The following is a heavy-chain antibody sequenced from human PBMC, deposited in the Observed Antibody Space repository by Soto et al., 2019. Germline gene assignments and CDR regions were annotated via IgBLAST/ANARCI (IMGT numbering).Heavy chain of an antibody. CDR1: GGSISSSSYY. V-gene: IGHV4-39*01. D-gene: IGHD1-1*01. J-gene: IGHJ5*02. CDR3: ATSAGTGWFDA. CDR2: IYYTGIT. Sequence: QLHLQESGPGLVKPSEILSLTCTVSGGSISSSSYYWGWIRQPPGKGLEWIGSIYYTGITYYNPSLRSXXPXPXXRSKNRFSLKLTSVTAADTAVYCGATSAGTGWFDAWGQGTQVSVSS.